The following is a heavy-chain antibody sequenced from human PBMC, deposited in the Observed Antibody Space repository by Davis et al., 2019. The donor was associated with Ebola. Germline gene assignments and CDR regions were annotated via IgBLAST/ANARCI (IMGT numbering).Heavy chain of an antibody. D-gene: IGHD4-17*01. CDR3: ARNGDYDPWFDP. V-gene: IGHV1-69*13. CDR2: IIPVYGTT. CDR1: GGTFSSNS. J-gene: IGHJ5*02. Sequence: SVKVSCKASGGTFSSNSISWVRQAPGQGLEWMGAIIPVYGTTSYAQEFQGRITLTADESTSTAYMEVNSLRPEDTAVYYCARNGDYDPWFDPWGQGTLVTVSS.